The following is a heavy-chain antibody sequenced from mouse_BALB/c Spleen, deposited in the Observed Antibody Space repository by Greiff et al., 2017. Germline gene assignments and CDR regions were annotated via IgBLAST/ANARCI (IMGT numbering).Heavy chain of an antibody. CDR1: GFTFSDYY. V-gene: IGHV5-4*02. CDR3: ARGGGSSMDY. Sequence: EVQGVESGGGLVKPGGSLKLSCAASGFTFSDYYMYWVRQTPEKRLEWVATISDGGSYTYYPDSVKGRFTISRDNAKNNLYLQMSSLKSEDTAMYYCARGGGSSMDYWGQGTSVTVSS. D-gene: IGHD1-1*02. J-gene: IGHJ4*01. CDR2: ISDGGSYT.